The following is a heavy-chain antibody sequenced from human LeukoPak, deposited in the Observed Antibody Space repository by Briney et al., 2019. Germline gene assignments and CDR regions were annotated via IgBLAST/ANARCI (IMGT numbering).Heavy chain of an antibody. J-gene: IGHJ3*02. Sequence: ASVKVSCKASGYTFTSYGISWVRQAPGQGLEWMGWIGAYNGNTNYAQKLQGRVTMTTDTSTSTAYMELRSLRSDDTAVYYCARAVLRYFDWLQENDAFDIWGQGTMVTVSS. CDR3: ARAVLRYFDWLQENDAFDI. CDR1: GYTFTSYG. D-gene: IGHD3-9*01. V-gene: IGHV1-18*01. CDR2: IGAYNGNT.